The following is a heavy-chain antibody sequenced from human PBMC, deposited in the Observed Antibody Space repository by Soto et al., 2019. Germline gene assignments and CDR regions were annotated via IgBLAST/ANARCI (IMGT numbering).Heavy chain of an antibody. V-gene: IGHV3-48*02. CDR1: GFTFRNFN. CDR3: ARANPADYDILNGPDY. Sequence: GGSLRLSCAVSGFTFRNFNMNWVRQAPGKGLEWVSYISSSSSTIYYADSVKGRFTISRDNAKNSLYLQMNSLRDEDTAVYYCARANPADYDILNGPDYWGQGTLVTVSS. D-gene: IGHD3-9*01. CDR2: ISSSSSTI. J-gene: IGHJ4*02.